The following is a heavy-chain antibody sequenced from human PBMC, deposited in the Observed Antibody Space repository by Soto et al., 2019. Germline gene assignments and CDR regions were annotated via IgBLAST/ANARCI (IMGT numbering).Heavy chain of an antibody. V-gene: IGHV1-58*01. CDR1: GFTFTSSA. CDR3: AAVGGTGTFNGMDV. Sequence: SVKVSCKASGFTFTSSAVQWLRQARGQRLEWIGWIVVGSGNTNYAQKFQERVTITRDMSTSTAYMELSSLRSEDTAVYYCAAVGGTGTFNGMDVWGQGTTVTVSS. CDR2: IVVGSGNT. D-gene: IGHD1-1*01. J-gene: IGHJ6*02.